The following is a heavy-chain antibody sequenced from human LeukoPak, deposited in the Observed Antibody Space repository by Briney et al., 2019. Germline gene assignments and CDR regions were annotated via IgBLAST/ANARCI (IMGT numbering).Heavy chain of an antibody. V-gene: IGHV3-48*03. CDR3: ARDVRITMINGWFDP. Sequence: GGSLRLSCAASGFTFSSYEMNWVRQAPGKGLEWVSYISSSGSTIYYADSVKGRFTISRDNAKNSLYLQMNSLRAEDTAVYYCARDVRITMINGWFDPWGQGTLVTVSS. CDR2: ISSSGSTI. CDR1: GFTFSSYE. J-gene: IGHJ5*02. D-gene: IGHD3-22*01.